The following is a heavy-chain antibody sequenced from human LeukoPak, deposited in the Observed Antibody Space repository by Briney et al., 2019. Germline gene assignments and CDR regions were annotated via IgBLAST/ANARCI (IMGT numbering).Heavy chain of an antibody. V-gene: IGHV3-23*01. J-gene: IGHJ4*02. CDR1: GFTFSSFA. CDR3: ARSGLSRFGF. CDR2: FSGSGGST. D-gene: IGHD2/OR15-2a*01. Sequence: GGSLRLSCAASGFTFSSFAMSWVRQAPGKGLEWVSTFSGSGGSTYYADSVKGRFTISRDNSKNTLYLQMNSLRAEDTAVHYCARSGLSRFGFWGQGTLVTVSS.